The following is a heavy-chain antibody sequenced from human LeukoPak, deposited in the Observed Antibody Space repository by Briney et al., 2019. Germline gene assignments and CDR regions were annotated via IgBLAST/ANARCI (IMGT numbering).Heavy chain of an antibody. CDR3: ARVNRFGIDY. D-gene: IGHD3-10*01. CDR1: GGSFSGYY. J-gene: IGHJ4*02. V-gene: IGHV4-34*01. CDR2: INHSGST. Sequence: SETLSLTCAVYGGSFSGYYWSWIRQPPGKGLEWIGEINHSGSTNYNPSLKSRVTISVDTSKNQFSLKLSSVTAADTAVYYCARVNRFGIDYWGQGTLVTVSS.